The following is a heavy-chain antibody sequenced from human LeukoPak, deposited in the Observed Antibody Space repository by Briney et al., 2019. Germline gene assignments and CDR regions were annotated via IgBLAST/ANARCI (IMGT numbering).Heavy chain of an antibody. D-gene: IGHD1-14*01. CDR2: ISYDGSNK. J-gene: IGHJ4*02. CDR1: GFTFSSYG. Sequence: GGSLRLSCAASGFTFSSYGMHWVRQAPGKGLEWVAVISYDGSNKYYADSVKGRFTISRDNSKNTLYLQMNSLRAEDTAVYYCVRGNPLMDYWGQGTLVTVSS. CDR3: VRGNPLMDY. V-gene: IGHV3-30*19.